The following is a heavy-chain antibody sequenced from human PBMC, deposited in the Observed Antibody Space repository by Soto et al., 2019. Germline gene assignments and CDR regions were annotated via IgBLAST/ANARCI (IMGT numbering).Heavy chain of an antibody. J-gene: IGHJ3*02. CDR2: ISWNSGSI. CDR3: ATAYYYDCSGHWRAFDI. D-gene: IGHD3-22*01. CDR1: GFTFDDYA. Sequence: PGGSLRLSCAASGFTFDDYAMHWVRQAPGKGLEWVSGISWNSGSIGYADSVKGRFTISRDNAKNSLYLQMNRLRAEDTALYYCATAYYYDCSGHWRAFDIWGQGTMVTVSS. V-gene: IGHV3-9*01.